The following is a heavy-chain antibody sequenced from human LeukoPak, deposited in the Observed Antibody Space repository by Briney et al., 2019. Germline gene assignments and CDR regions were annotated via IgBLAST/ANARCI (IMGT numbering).Heavy chain of an antibody. CDR3: AKRGLGYCSSTSCPGPFDI. CDR2: IQSDGSNK. V-gene: IGHV3-30*02. Sequence: PGGSLRLSCAASGFTVSSNGMHWVRQAPGKGLEWVAFIQSDGSNKYYADSVMGRFTVSRDNSKNTLYLQMNSLRAEDTAVYYCAKRGLGYCSSTSCPGPFDIWGQGTMVTVSS. J-gene: IGHJ3*02. D-gene: IGHD2-2*01. CDR1: GFTVSSNG.